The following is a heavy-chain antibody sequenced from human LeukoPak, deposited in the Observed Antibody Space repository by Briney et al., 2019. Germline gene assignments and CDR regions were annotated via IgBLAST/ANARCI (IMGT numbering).Heavy chain of an antibody. CDR3: ARDLEGVGSNQFDY. CDR1: GFTFSSYS. CDR2: ISSSSSYI. D-gene: IGHD1-14*01. Sequence: GGSLRLSCAASGFTFSSYSMNWVRQAPGKGLEWVSSISSSSSYIYYADSVKGRFTISRDNAKNSLYLQMNSLRAEDTAVYYCARDLEGVGSNQFDYWGQGTLVTVSS. J-gene: IGHJ4*02. V-gene: IGHV3-21*01.